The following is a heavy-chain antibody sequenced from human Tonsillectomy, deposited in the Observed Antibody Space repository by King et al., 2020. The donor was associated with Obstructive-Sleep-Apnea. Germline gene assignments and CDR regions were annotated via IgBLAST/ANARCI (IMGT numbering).Heavy chain of an antibody. CDR1: GFTFSGYW. CDR3: ARDIVNYGGHSLWA. D-gene: IGHD4-23*01. CDR2: IDSDGSTT. V-gene: IGHV3-74*01. Sequence: VQLVESGGGLVQPGGSLRLSCAASGFTFSGYWMHWVRQAPGKGLVWVSGIDSDGSTTTYADSVKGRFTISRDDAKNTLDLQMNSLSAEDTAVYYCARDIVNYGGHSLWAWGQGTLVTVSS. J-gene: IGHJ5*02.